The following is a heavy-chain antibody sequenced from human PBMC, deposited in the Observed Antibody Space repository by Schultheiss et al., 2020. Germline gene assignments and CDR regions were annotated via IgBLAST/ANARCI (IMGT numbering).Heavy chain of an antibody. Sequence: SATLSLTCTVSGTSINDYLWSWIRQPAEKGLEWLGRAHASGATHYDPSLASRVTVSVDTAKSQVSLKLYSLTAADTAVYFCARLSRGTATYFDYWGQGTLVTVSS. CDR2: AHASGAT. D-gene: IGHD5-18*01. CDR1: GTSINDYL. V-gene: IGHV4-4*07. CDR3: ARLSRGTATYFDY. J-gene: IGHJ4*02.